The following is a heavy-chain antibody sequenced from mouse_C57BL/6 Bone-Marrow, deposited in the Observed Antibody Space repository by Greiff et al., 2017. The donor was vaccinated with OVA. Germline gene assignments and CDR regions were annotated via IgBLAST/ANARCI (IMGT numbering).Heavy chain of an antibody. CDR1: GYTFTDYN. CDR3: ARSSYYYGSSWFAY. D-gene: IGHD1-1*01. Sequence: VQLKESGPELVKPGASVKIPCKASGYTFTDYNMDWVKQSHGKSLEWIGDINPNNGGTIYNQKFKGKATLTVDKSSSTAYMELRSLTSEDTAVYYCARSSYYYGSSWFAYWGQGTLVTVSA. CDR2: INPNNGGT. V-gene: IGHV1-18*01. J-gene: IGHJ3*01.